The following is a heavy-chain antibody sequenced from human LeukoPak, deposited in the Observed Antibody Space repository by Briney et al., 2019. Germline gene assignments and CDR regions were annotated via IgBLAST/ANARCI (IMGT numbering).Heavy chain of an antibody. CDR2: MSSDGTIT. V-gene: IGHV3-74*01. CDR1: GFTFSSYG. J-gene: IGHJ4*02. Sequence: GRSLRLSCAASGFTFSSYGMHWVRQAPGKGLLWVSHMSSDGTITSYADSVKGRFTISRDNAKNTLYLQMNSLRAEDTGVYYCASRGFLNYWGQGTLVTVSS. CDR3: ASRGFLNY.